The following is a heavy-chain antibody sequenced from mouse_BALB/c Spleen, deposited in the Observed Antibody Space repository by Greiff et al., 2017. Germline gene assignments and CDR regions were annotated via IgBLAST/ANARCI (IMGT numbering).Heavy chain of an antibody. J-gene: IGHJ4*01. CDR2: IWGGGST. CDR1: GFSLSRYS. CDR3: AREGTGTGYYAMDY. D-gene: IGHD4-1*01. V-gene: IGHV2-6-4*01. Sequence: VKLMESGPGLVAPSQSLSITCTVSGFSLSRYSVHWVRQPPGKGLEWLGMIWGGGSTDYNSALKSSLSISKDNSKSQVFLKMNSLQTDDTAMYYCAREGTGTGYYAMDYWGQGTSVTVSS.